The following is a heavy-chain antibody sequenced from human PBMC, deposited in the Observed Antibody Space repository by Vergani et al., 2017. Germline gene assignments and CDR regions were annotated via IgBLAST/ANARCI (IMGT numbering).Heavy chain of an antibody. CDR3: ARGNGSGSYYKDYFDY. V-gene: IGHV4-59*12. CDR1: GGSISSYY. D-gene: IGHD3-10*01. Sequence: QVQLQESGPGLVKPSETLSLTCTVSGGSISSYYWSWIRQPPGKGLEWIGYIYYSGSTYYNPSLKSRVTISVDTSKNQFSLKLSSVTAADTAVYYCARGNGSGSYYKDYFDYWGQGTLVTVSS. J-gene: IGHJ4*02. CDR2: IYYSGST.